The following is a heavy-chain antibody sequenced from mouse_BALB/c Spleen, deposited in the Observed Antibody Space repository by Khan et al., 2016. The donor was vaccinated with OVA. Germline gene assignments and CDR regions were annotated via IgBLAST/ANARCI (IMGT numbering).Heavy chain of an antibody. CDR1: GFSLSTSGMG. V-gene: IGHV8-12*01. Sequence: QVQLKESGPGILQSSQTLSLTCSFSGFSLSTSGMGVSWIRQPSGKGLEWLAHIYWDDDKRYNPSLKSRLTISKDTSRKQVFLRITSVDTADTATYYCARSLYDYDPWFAYWGQGTLVTVAS. CDR3: ARSLYDYDPWFAY. D-gene: IGHD2-4*01. J-gene: IGHJ3*01. CDR2: IYWDDDK.